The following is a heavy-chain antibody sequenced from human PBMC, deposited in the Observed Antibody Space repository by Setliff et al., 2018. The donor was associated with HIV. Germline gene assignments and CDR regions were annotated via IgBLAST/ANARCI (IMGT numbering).Heavy chain of an antibody. CDR3: ARVALGDYEVY. J-gene: IGHJ4*02. CDR2: IYYSGTT. V-gene: IGHV4-31*03. D-gene: IGHD4-17*01. Sequence: SETLSLTCTVSGGSISSGGYYWSWIRQHPGKGLEWIGYIYYSGTTYYNPSLKSRVTISVDTSKNQFSLKLSSVTAADTAVYYCARVALGDYEVYWGQGTLVTVSS. CDR1: GGSISSGGYY.